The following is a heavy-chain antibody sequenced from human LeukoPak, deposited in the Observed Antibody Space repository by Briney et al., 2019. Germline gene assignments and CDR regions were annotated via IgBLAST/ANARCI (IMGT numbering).Heavy chain of an antibody. D-gene: IGHD3-16*02. CDR2: ISYDGSNK. J-gene: IGHJ3*02. V-gene: IGHV3-30*18. Sequence: GGSLRLSCAASGFTFSSYWMSWVRQAPGKGLEWVAVISYDGSNKYYADSVKGRFTISRDNSKNTLYLQMNSLRAEDTAVYYCAKDYRMIAFGGVIGIEAFDIWGQGTMVTVPS. CDR3: AKDYRMIAFGGVIGIEAFDI. CDR1: GFTFSSYW.